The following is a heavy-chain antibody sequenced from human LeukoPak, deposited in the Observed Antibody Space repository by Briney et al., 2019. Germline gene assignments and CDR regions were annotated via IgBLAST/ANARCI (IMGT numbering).Heavy chain of an antibody. J-gene: IGHJ4*02. CDR2: ISWNGARI. CDR3: VKDLVAASENVRGWYPMDY. D-gene: IGHD6-19*01. CDR1: VFTFAEYT. V-gene: IGHV3-43*01. Sequence: GGSLRLSCAASVFTFAEYTLHWVRQAPGKGLEWVSLISWNGARIHYGDSVKGRFTISRDSSKNSLYLQMHSLRTEDTALYYCVKDLVAASENVRGWYPMDYWGQGTLVTVSS.